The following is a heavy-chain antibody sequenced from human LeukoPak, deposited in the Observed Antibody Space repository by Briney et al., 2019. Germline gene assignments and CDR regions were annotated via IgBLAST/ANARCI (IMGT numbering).Heavy chain of an antibody. CDR1: GFTVSSNY. J-gene: IGHJ4*02. CDR2: IYSGGST. D-gene: IGHD4-17*01. CDR3: ARDGDYGDLGSFDY. Sequence: QPGGSLRLSCAASGFTVSSNYMSWVRQAPGKGVEGVSVIYSGGSTYYADSVKGRFTISRDNSKNTLYLQMNSLRAEDTAVYYCARDGDYGDLGSFDYWGQGTLVTVSS. V-gene: IGHV3-66*02.